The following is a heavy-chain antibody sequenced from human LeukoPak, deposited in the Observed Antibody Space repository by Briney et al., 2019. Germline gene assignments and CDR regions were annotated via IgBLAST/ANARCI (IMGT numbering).Heavy chain of an antibody. CDR1: GYTFAGYY. D-gene: IGHD3-9*01. V-gene: IGHV1-2*02. J-gene: IGHJ4*02. Sequence: ASVKVSCKASGYTFAGYYMHWVRQAPGQGLEWMGWINPNSGGTNYAQKFQGRVTMTRDTSISTAYMELSRLRSDDTAVYYCVNSYYDILTGYYITLAYWGQGTLVTVSS. CDR3: VNSYYDILTGYYITLAY. CDR2: INPNSGGT.